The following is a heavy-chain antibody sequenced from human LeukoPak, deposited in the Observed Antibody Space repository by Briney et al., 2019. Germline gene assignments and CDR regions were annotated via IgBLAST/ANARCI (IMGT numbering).Heavy chain of an antibody. CDR3: ARTNTGYSSSWYRFDP. Sequence: EPSETLSLTCTVSGGSISSYYWSWIRQPPGKGLEWIGYIYYSGSTNYNPSLKSRVTISVDTSKNQFSLKLSSVTAADTAVYYCARTNTGYSSSWYRFDPWGQGTLVTVSS. CDR1: GGSISSYY. J-gene: IGHJ5*02. D-gene: IGHD6-13*01. V-gene: IGHV4-59*08. CDR2: IYYSGST.